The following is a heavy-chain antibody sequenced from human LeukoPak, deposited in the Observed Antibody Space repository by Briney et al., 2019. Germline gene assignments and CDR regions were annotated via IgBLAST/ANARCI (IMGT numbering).Heavy chain of an antibody. J-gene: IGHJ4*02. V-gene: IGHV3-48*04. D-gene: IGHD1-26*01. CDR2: INVGGSPI. CDR3: ARDGGRYRRYFDY. CDR1: GFTFSNYS. Sequence: PGGSLRLSCAVSGFTFSNYSMNWVRQAPGKGLEWVSYINVGGSPIYYADSVKGRFTISRDNAKNSLYLQMNSLRAEDTAVYYCARDGGRYRRYFDYWGQGTLVTVSS.